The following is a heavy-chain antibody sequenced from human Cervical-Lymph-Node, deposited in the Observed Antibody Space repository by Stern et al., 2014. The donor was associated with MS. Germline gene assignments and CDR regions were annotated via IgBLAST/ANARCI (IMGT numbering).Heavy chain of an antibody. CDR3: ARSYGSGSLIDS. V-gene: IGHV3-7*01. CDR2: IERDGSEK. J-gene: IGHJ4*02. CDR1: AFTFSSFW. D-gene: IGHD3-10*01. Sequence: VQLVQSGGGLVQPGGSLRLSCAASAFTFSSFWMSWVRQAPGKGLEWVANIERDGSEKCYVDSVKGRFTISRDNAKNSLYLQMNRLRAEDTAVYYCARSYGSGSLIDSWGQGTLVTVSS.